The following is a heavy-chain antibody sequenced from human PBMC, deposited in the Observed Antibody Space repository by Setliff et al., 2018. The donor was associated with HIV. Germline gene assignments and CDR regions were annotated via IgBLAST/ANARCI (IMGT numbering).Heavy chain of an antibody. D-gene: IGHD5-12*01. Sequence: PGGSLRLSCAASGFIFSNARMNWVRQVPGKGLEWVGHIKKKGDGGTTEYATPVKGRFTISRDDSENMLYLQMNDLKTEDTAVYYCTRDRVDIVATITWNTDYWGQGTLVTVSS. V-gene: IGHV3-15*01. J-gene: IGHJ4*02. CDR3: TRDRVDIVATITWNTDY. CDR2: IKKKGDGGTT. CDR1: GFIFSNAR.